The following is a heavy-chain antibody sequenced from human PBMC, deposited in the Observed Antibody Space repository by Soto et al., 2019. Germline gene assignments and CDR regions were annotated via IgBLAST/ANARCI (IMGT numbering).Heavy chain of an antibody. J-gene: IGHJ5*02. V-gene: IGHV3-23*01. D-gene: IGHD6-13*01. CDR1: GFTFSSYA. CDR2: ISGSGGST. CDR3: AKDSWDEQQLVRGWFDP. Sequence: EVQLLESGGGLVQPGGSLRLSCAASGFTFSSYAMSWVRQAPGKGLEWVSAISGSGGSTYYADSVKGRFTISRDNSKTTLYLQMNSLRAEDTAVYYCAKDSWDEQQLVRGWFDPWGQGTLVTVSS.